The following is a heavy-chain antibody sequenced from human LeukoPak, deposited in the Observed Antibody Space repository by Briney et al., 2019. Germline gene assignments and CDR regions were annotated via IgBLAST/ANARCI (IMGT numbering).Heavy chain of an antibody. CDR1: GYSISSGYY. Sequence: PSETLSLTCTVSGYSISSGYYWGWIRQPPGKGLEWIGSIYHSGSTYYNPSLKSRVTISVDTSKNQFSLKLSSVTAADTAVYYCARHRRTRGFDYWGQGTLVTASS. D-gene: IGHD1-14*01. V-gene: IGHV4-38-2*02. CDR3: ARHRRTRGFDY. J-gene: IGHJ4*02. CDR2: IYHSGST.